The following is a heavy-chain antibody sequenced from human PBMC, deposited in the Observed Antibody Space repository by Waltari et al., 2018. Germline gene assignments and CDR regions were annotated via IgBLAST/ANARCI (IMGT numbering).Heavy chain of an antibody. J-gene: IGHJ5*02. V-gene: IGHV3-23*01. CDR1: GFTFSSYA. Sequence: EVQLLESGGGLVQPGGSLRLSCAASGFTFSSYAMSWVRQAPGKGVEWVSAISGSGGSTYYSDSVKGRFTNSRDNSKNPLYLQMNSLRAEDTAVYYCAKDPIAAPLNWFDPWGQGTLVTVSS. D-gene: IGHD6-6*01. CDR2: ISGSGGST. CDR3: AKDPIAAPLNWFDP.